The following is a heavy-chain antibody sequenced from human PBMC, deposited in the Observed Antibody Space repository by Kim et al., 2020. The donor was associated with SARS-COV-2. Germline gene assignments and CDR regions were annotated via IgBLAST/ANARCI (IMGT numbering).Heavy chain of an antibody. CDR2: IYSGGST. CDR1: GFTVSSNY. CDR3: ARDREVYGSGSYLGY. Sequence: GGSLRLSCAASGFTVSSNYMSWVRQAPGKGLEWVSVIYSGGSTYYADSVKGRFTISRDNSKNTLYLQMNSLRAEDTAVYYCARDREVYGSGSYLGYWGQGTLVTVSS. D-gene: IGHD3-10*01. V-gene: IGHV3-53*01. J-gene: IGHJ4*02.